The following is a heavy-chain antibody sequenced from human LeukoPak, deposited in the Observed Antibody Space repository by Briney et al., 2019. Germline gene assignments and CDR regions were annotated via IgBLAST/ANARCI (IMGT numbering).Heavy chain of an antibody. J-gene: IGHJ4*02. CDR2: ISYDGSNE. V-gene: IGHV3-30-3*01. CDR1: GFTFSSYA. D-gene: IGHD3-3*01. CDR3: ARDRAWNYFDY. Sequence: SGGSLRLSCAASGFTFSSYAMHWVRQAPGKGLEWVAVISYDGSNEYYADSVKGRFTISRDNSKNTLYLQMNSLRAEDTAVYYCARDRAWNYFDYWGQGTLVTVSS.